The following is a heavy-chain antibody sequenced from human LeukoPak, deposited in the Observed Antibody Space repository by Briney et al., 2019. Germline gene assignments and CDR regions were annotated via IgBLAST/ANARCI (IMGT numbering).Heavy chain of an antibody. V-gene: IGHV4-39*01. CDR2: IYYSGST. CDR3: ARPDSSGWFDY. J-gene: IGHJ4*02. D-gene: IGHD6-19*01. Sequence: PSETVSLTCTVSGGSISSSSYYWGWIRQPPGKGLEWIGSIYYSGSTYYNPSLKSRVTISVDTSKNQFSLKLSSVTAADTAVYYCARPDSSGWFDYWGQGTLGSVSS. CDR1: GGSISSSSYY.